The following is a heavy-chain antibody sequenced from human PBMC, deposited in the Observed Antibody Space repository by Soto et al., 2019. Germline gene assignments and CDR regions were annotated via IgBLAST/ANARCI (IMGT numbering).Heavy chain of an antibody. V-gene: IGHV1-18*01. D-gene: IGHD6-13*01. Sequence: QVQLVQSGAEVKKPGASVKVSCKASGYTFTSYGISWVRQAPGQGLEWMGWISAYNGNTNYAQKLQGRVTMTTDTTTSTANMEPRSLRSDDTAVYYCASGAAADNYYYYGMDVWGQGTTVTVSS. CDR2: ISAYNGNT. CDR3: ASGAAADNYYYYGMDV. J-gene: IGHJ6*02. CDR1: GYTFTSYG.